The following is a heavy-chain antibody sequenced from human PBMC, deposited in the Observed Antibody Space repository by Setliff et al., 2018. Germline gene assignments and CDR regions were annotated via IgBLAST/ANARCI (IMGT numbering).Heavy chain of an antibody. CDR2: IYESGST. CDR1: GGSISSSSYY. V-gene: IGHV4-39*01. Sequence: SETLSLTCTVSGGSISSSSYYWGWIRQPPGKGPEWIGSIYESGSTYYNPSLKSRVTISVDTSNNQFSLKLTSLTAADTAVYYCVKPTWAGEVSSPFAFWFESWGQGTLVTVSS. J-gene: IGHJ5*01. D-gene: IGHD3-3*01. CDR3: VKPTWAGEVSSPFAFWFES.